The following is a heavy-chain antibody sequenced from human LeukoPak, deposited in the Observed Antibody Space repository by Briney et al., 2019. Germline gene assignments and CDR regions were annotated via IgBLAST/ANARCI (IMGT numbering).Heavy chain of an antibody. Sequence: PSETLSLTCTVSGGSIRSYYWSWIRQPAGKGLEWIGRIYTSGSTNYNPSLKSRVTMSVDTSKNQFSLKLSSVTAADTAVYYCAREGYYYDSSGYYYVVEYWGQGTLVTVSS. CDR3: AREGYYYDSSGYYYVVEY. V-gene: IGHV4-4*07. J-gene: IGHJ4*02. CDR1: GGSIRSYY. D-gene: IGHD3-22*01. CDR2: IYTSGST.